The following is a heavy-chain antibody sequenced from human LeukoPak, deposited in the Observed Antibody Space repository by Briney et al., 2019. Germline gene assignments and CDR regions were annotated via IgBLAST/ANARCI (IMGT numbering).Heavy chain of an antibody. CDR3: AKETEAVDIAMVTFAY. V-gene: IGHV3-23*01. CDR2: ISDSGGST. D-gene: IGHD5-18*01. Sequence: PGGSLRLSCAASGFAFNNYAMSWVRQAPGKGLEWVSGISDSGGSTHYADSVKGRFTISRDNSKNTLYLQMNSLRAEDTAVYYCAKETEAVDIAMVTFAYWGQGNLVTVSS. J-gene: IGHJ4*02. CDR1: GFAFNNYA.